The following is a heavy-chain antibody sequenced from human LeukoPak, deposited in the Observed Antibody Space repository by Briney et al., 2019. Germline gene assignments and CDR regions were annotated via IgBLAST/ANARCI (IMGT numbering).Heavy chain of an antibody. J-gene: IGHJ3*02. CDR2: IRSGDSTI. Sequence: GGSLRLSCTASGFTYSDFSMNWVREAPGKGLEWVSYIRSGDSTIYYADSVKGRFTISRDNAKNSLYLQMNSLRAEDTAVYYCARDTSSAFDIWGQGTMVTVSS. CDR1: GFTYSDFS. V-gene: IGHV3-48*01. CDR3: ARDTSSAFDI.